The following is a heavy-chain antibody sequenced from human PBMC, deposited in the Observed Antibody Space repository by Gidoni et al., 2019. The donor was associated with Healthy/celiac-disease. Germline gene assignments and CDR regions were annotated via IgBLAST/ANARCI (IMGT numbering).Heavy chain of an antibody. V-gene: IGHV1-2*06. Sequence: QVQLVQSGAEVKKPGVSVTVSCKASGSPFTGYYMHWVRQAPGQGLEWMGRINPNSGGTNYAQKFQGRVTMTRDTSISTAYMELSRLRSDDTAVYYCARDTRMRWFGELVNWGQGTLVTVSS. CDR3: ARDTRMRWFGELVN. D-gene: IGHD3-10*01. J-gene: IGHJ4*02. CDR2: INPNSGGT. CDR1: GSPFTGYY.